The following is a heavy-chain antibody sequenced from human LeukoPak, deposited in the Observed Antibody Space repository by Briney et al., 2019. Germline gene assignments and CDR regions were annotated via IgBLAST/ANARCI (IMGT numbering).Heavy chain of an antibody. CDR1: GGTFSSYA. CDR3: ARAGYSSSWYPNWFDP. Sequence: SVKVSCKASGGTFSSYAISWVRQAPGQGLEWMGGVIPIFGTANYAQKFQGRVTITADESTSTAYMELSSLRSEDTAVYYCARAGYSSSWYPNWFDPWGQGTLVTVSS. J-gene: IGHJ5*02. V-gene: IGHV1-69*13. D-gene: IGHD6-13*01. CDR2: VIPIFGTA.